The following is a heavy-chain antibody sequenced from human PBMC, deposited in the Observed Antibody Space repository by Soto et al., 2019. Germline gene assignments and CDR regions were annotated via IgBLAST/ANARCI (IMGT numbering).Heavy chain of an antibody. J-gene: IGHJ4*02. V-gene: IGHV3-23*01. CDR2: IGGEATRA. CDR3: AKSRYSDSSGDYYDF. D-gene: IGHD3-22*01. CDR1: GFTFGSYW. Sequence: SLRLSCAASGFTFGSYWMDWVRQAPGKGLEWVSGIGGEATRAYYADSVKGRFAISRDNSYNTLFLQLNSLRAEDTAVYYCAKSRYSDSSGDYYDFWGQGTLVTVSS.